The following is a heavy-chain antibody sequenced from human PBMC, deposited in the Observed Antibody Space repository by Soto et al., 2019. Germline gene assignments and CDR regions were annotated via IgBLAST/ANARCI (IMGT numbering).Heavy chain of an antibody. Sequence: GGSLRLSCSASGFTFSSYAMHWVRQAPGKGLEYVSAISSNGGSTYYADSVKGRFTISRDNSKNTLYLQMSSLRAEDTAVYYCVKENSSGWRTYYYYGMDVWGQGTTVTVSS. CDR2: ISSNGGST. CDR1: GFTFSSYA. D-gene: IGHD6-19*01. CDR3: VKENSSGWRTYYYYGMDV. V-gene: IGHV3-64D*08. J-gene: IGHJ6*02.